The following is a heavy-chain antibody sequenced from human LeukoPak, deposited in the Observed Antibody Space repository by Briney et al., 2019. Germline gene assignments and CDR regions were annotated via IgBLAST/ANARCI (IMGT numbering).Heavy chain of an antibody. Sequence: GGSLRDSRAASGLNLRRTWITWVPQAPGKGLEWVANIKVEGTEKYYVDSVKGRFSISRDNAKNTLYLQMDSLRAEETAVYYCAKEGASPIITYDSVGQGALVTVSS. CDR1: GLNLRRTW. J-gene: IGHJ5*01. CDR2: IKVEGTEK. V-gene: IGHV3-7*01. D-gene: IGHD3-10*01. CDR3: AKEGASPIITYDS.